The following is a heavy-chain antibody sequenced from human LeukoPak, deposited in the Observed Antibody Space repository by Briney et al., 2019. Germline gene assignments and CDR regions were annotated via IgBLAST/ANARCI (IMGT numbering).Heavy chain of an antibody. CDR3: ARPRDILTGYFGGDFDI. CDR1: GYSFTSYW. CDR2: IYPGDSDT. J-gene: IGHJ3*02. Sequence: GESLKIYCKGSGYSFTSYWIGWVRQMPGKGLEWMGIIYPGDSDTRYSPSFQGQVTISADKSISTAYLQWSSLKASDTAMYYCARPRDILTGYFGGDFDIWGQGTMVTVSS. D-gene: IGHD3-9*01. V-gene: IGHV5-51*01.